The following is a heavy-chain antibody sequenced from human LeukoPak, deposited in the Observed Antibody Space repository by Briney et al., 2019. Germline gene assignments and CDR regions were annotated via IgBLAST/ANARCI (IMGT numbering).Heavy chain of an antibody. J-gene: IGHJ6*03. V-gene: IGHV3-49*04. CDR1: VFTFGDYA. CDR2: IRSKAYGGTT. D-gene: IGHD3-10*01. Sequence: GGSLRLSCTASVFTFGDYAMSWVRQAPGKGLEWVGFIRSKAYGGTTEYAASVTGRFTISRDNSKRIAYLQMNSLKPEDTAVYYCTRAVGITMVRGVPWDYYYMDVWGKGTTVTISS. CDR3: TRAVGITMVRGVPWDYYYMDV.